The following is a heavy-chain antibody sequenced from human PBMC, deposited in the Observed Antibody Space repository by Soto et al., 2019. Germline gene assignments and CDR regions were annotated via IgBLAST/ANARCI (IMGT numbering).Heavy chain of an antibody. CDR1: GYMFTKSA. D-gene: IGHD3-10*01. Sequence: ASVKVSCKASGYMFTKSAMHWVRQAPGQRLEWMGWISGDSGNTKYSPKLQDRVTITRDTSASTAYMELSSLRSEDTAVYYCAADRLLWFGGDSDYYGMDVWGQGTTVTVSS. V-gene: IGHV1-3*01. CDR2: ISGDSGNT. J-gene: IGHJ6*02. CDR3: AADRLLWFGGDSDYYGMDV.